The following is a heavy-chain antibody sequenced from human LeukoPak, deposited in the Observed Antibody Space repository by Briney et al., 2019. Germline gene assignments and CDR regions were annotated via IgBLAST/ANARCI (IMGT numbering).Heavy chain of an antibody. V-gene: IGHV4-30-2*01. Sequence: PSETLSLTCAVSGGSISSGGYSWSWIRQPPGKGLEWIGYIYHSGSTYYNPSLKSRVTISVDGSKNQFSLKLSSVTAADTAVYYCARASSYCGGDCLYYFDYWGQGTLVTVSS. CDR1: GGSISSGGYS. D-gene: IGHD2-21*02. J-gene: IGHJ4*02. CDR2: IYHSGST. CDR3: ARASSYCGGDCLYYFDY.